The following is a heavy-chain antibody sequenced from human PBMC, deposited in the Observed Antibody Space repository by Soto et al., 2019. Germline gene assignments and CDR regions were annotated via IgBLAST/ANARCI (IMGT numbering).Heavy chain of an antibody. D-gene: IGHD6-19*01. Sequence: GASVKVSCKASGYTFTSYAMHWVRQAPGQRLEWMGWINAGNGNTKYSQKFQGRVTITRDTSASTAYMELGSLRSEDTAVYYCARDPLAYSSGWYADYYYGMDVWGQGTTVTVSS. CDR3: ARDPLAYSSGWYADYYYGMDV. J-gene: IGHJ6*02. CDR2: INAGNGNT. CDR1: GYTFTSYA. V-gene: IGHV1-3*01.